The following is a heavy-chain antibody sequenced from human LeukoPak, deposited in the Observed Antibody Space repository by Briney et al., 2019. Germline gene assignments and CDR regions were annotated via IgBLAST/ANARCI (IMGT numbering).Heavy chain of an antibody. CDR1: GFTFSSYG. CDR2: ISYDGSNK. V-gene: IGHV3-30*03. D-gene: IGHD6-19*01. J-gene: IGHJ1*01. CDR3: ASQYARIAVAKGYFQH. Sequence: SGGSLRLSCAASGFTFSSYGMHWVRQAPGKGLEWVAVISYDGSNKYYADSVKGRFTISRDNSKNTLYLQMNSLRAEDTAVYYCASQYARIAVAKGYFQHWGQGTLVTVSS.